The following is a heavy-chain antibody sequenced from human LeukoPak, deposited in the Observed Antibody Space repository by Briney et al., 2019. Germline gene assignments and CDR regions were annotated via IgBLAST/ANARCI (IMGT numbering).Heavy chain of an antibody. V-gene: IGHV1-8*01. CDR2: MNPKSGNT. CDR3: ARGGDIVATIVLWFDP. J-gene: IGHJ5*02. CDR1: GYTFTSFD. D-gene: IGHD5-12*01. Sequence: GSSVTVSCKASGYTFTSFDINWVRQATGQGLEWMGWMNPKSGNTGYAQKFQGRVTMTRNTSISTAYMELSSLRSEDTAVYYCARGGDIVATIVLWFDPWGQGTLVTVSS.